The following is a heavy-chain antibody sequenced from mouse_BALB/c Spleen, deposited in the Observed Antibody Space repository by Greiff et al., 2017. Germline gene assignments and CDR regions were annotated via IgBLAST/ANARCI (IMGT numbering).Heavy chain of an antibody. D-gene: IGHD1-2*01. CDR3: ARDLRLGWFAY. CDR1: GFSLISYG. CDR2: IWTGGST. V-gene: IGHV2-9*02. Sequence: QVQLQQSGPGLVAPSQSLSITCTVSGFSLISYGVHWVRQPPGKGLEWLGVIWTGGSTNYNSALMSRLSISKDNSKSQVFLKMNSLQTDDTARYYCARDLRLGWFAYWGQGTLVTVSA. J-gene: IGHJ3*01.